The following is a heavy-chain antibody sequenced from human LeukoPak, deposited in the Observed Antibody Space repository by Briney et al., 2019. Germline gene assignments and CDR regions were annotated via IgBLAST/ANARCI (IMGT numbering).Heavy chain of an antibody. Sequence: ASVKVSCKTSGNNYYIHWVRQAPGQGLEWMGTINPSDGSTRYAQKFQGRVTMTRDTSTSTVYMELSSLRSDDTAVYYCARGPPNWGYDYWGPGTLVTVSS. D-gene: IGHD7-27*01. J-gene: IGHJ4*02. CDR2: INPSDGST. CDR1: GNNYY. V-gene: IGHV1-46*02. CDR3: ARGPPNWGYDY.